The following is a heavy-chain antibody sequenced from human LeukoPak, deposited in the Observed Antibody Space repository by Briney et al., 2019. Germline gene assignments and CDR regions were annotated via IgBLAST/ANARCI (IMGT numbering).Heavy chain of an antibody. V-gene: IGHV3-48*01. Sequence: GGSLRLSCAASGFTFSTYSMNWVGLAPGKGLEGVSYISSSLSSIYYADSVKGRFTISRDNAKNSLYLQMSSLRREDTAVYFCVRGPRYSGYDYFDYWGQGTLVTVSS. D-gene: IGHD5-12*01. CDR3: VRGPRYSGYDYFDY. CDR2: ISSSLSSI. J-gene: IGHJ4*02. CDR1: GFTFSTYS.